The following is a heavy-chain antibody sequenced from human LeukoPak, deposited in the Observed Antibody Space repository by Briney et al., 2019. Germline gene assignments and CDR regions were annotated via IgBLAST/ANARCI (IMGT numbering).Heavy chain of an antibody. J-gene: IGHJ5*02. D-gene: IGHD2-2*01. CDR1: GGSFSTYY. CDR3: ARAPPYCSSTSCYPNRWFDP. CDR2: VNHGGST. Sequence: SETLSLTCAVNGGSFSTYYWSWIRQPPGKGLEWIGEVNHGGSTNYNPSLKSRVTISVDTSTNQFSLKLSSVTAADTAVYYCARAPPYCSSTSCYPNRWFDPWGQGTLVTVSS. V-gene: IGHV4-34*01.